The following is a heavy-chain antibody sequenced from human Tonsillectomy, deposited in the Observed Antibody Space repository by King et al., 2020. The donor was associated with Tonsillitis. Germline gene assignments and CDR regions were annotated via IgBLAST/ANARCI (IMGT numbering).Heavy chain of an antibody. CDR3: ARESWSYYGNNYYYGMDV. CDR2: ISGYTGDT. J-gene: IGHJ6*02. Sequence: VQLVQSGAEVKKPGASVKVSCKASGYTFTSYGITWVRQAPGQGLEWMGWISGYTGDTKYAQNLQGRVTLTTDTSTTTAYMELRSLRSDETAVYYCARESWSYYGNNYYYGMDVWGQGTTVTVSS. D-gene: IGHD1-26*01. V-gene: IGHV1-18*01. CDR1: GYTFTSYG.